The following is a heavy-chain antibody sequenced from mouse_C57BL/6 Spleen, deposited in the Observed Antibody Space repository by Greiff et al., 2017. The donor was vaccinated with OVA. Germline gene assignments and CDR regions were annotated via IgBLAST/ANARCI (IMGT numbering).Heavy chain of an antibody. CDR1: GFTFSDYG. D-gene: IGHD1-1*01. CDR2: ISSGSSTI. V-gene: IGHV5-17*01. J-gene: IGHJ1*03. Sequence: EVMLVESGGGLVKPGGSLKLSCAASGFTFSDYGMHWVRQAPEKGLEWVAYISSGSSTIYYADTVKGRFTISRDNAKNTLFLQMTSLRSEDTAMYYCARPHYYGIRDWYFDVWGTGTTVTVSS. CDR3: ARPHYYGIRDWYFDV.